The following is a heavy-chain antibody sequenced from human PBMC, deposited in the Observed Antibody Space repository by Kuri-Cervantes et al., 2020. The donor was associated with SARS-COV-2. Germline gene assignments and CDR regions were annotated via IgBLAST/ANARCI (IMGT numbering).Heavy chain of an antibody. Sequence: GESLKISCRASGYRFTSYWIGWVRQMPGKGLEWMGIVNPSDSEARYSPSFQGQVTISADKSISTAYLQWSSLKASDTAMYYCATHQNIVVVPAAIPDAFDICGQGTMVTVSS. CDR1: GYRFTSYW. J-gene: IGHJ3*02. CDR3: ATHQNIVVVPAAIPDAFDI. CDR2: VNPSDSEA. V-gene: IGHV5-51*01. D-gene: IGHD2-2*01.